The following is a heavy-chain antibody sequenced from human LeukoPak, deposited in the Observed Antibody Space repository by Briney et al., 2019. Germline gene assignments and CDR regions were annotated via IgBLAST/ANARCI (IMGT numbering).Heavy chain of an antibody. V-gene: IGHV4-59*08. J-gene: IGHJ6*02. D-gene: IGHD6-13*01. CDR2: IYYSGST. CDR3: ASLGIAAAGSYYYGMDV. CDR1: GGSISSYY. Sequence: SETLSLTCTVSGGSISSYYWSWLRQPPGKGLKWIGYIYYSGSTNYNPSLKSRVTISVDTSKNQFSLKLSSVTAADTAVYYCASLGIAAAGSYYYGMDVWGQGTTVTVSS.